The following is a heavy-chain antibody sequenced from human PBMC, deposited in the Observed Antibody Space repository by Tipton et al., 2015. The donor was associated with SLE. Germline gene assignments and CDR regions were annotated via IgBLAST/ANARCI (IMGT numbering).Heavy chain of an antibody. V-gene: IGHV4-59*11. J-gene: IGHJ6*02. CDR3: ARAQGYSYGWRNYYYGMDV. CDR1: GGSISSHY. CDR2: IYYSGST. D-gene: IGHD5-18*01. Sequence: TLSLTCTVSGGSISSHYWSWIRQPPGKGLEWIGYIYYSGSTNYNPSLKSRVTISVDTSKNQFSLKLSSVTAADTAVYYCARAQGYSYGWRNYYYGMDVWGQATTVTVSS.